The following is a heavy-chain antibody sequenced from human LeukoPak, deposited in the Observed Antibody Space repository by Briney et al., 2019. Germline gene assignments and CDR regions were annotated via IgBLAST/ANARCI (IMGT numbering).Heavy chain of an antibody. Sequence: SETLSLTCSVSGGSISSYYWSWIRQPPGKGLEWIGYIYYSGRTNYNPSLKSRVIISLDTSKNQISLTLSSVTAADTAVYYCAREHFDRKKGHVRVFDMWGQGTMVTVSS. D-gene: IGHD3-9*01. CDR1: GGSISSYY. J-gene: IGHJ3*02. CDR3: AREHFDRKKGHVRVFDM. V-gene: IGHV4-59*12. CDR2: IYYSGRT.